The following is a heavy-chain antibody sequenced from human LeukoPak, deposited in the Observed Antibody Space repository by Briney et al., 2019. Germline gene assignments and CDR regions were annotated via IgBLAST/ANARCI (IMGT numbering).Heavy chain of an antibody. CDR3: AKDEGFVGATYFDS. Sequence: GGPLRLSCAASGLTFSSFAMHWVRQTPGKGLEWVSAVSGGGGSTYYADSVKGRFTISRDNSKNTLFLQMNSLRAEDTAVYYCAKDEGFVGATYFDSWGQGTLVTVSS. D-gene: IGHD1-26*01. V-gene: IGHV3-23*01. CDR1: GLTFSSFA. J-gene: IGHJ4*02. CDR2: VSGGGGST.